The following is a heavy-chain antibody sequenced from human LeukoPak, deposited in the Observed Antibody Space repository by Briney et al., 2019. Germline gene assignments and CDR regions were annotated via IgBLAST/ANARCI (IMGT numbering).Heavy chain of an antibody. D-gene: IGHD2-2*01. CDR1: GASISSTNW. J-gene: IGHJ5*02. V-gene: IGHV4-4*02. CDR3: ARAQEGCSRASCYLEP. Sequence: PSGTLSLTCAISGASISSTNWWIWVRQPPGKGLEWIGEMHHSGRTNYNPSLKSRITISVDKSKNQVFLRLNSVAAADTALYYCARAQEGCSRASCYLEPWGQGTLSPSPQ. CDR2: MHHSGRT.